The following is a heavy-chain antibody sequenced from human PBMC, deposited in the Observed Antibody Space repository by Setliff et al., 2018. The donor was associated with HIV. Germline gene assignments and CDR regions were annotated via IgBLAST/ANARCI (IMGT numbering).Heavy chain of an antibody. CDR3: ARVGWDYYDSSGVGEFDY. D-gene: IGHD3-22*01. J-gene: IGHJ4*02. V-gene: IGHV4-38-2*01. CDR1: GYSISSGYY. Sequence: LSLTCAVSGYSISSGYYWGWIRQPPGKGLEWIGSIYHSGSTYYNPSLKSRVTISVDTSKNQFSLKLSSVTAADTAVYYCARVGWDYYDSSGVGEFDYWGQGTLVTVSS. CDR2: IYHSGST.